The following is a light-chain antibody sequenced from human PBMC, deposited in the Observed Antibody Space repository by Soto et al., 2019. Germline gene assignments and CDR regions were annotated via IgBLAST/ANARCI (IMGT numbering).Light chain of an antibody. CDR2: DAS. J-gene: IGKJ4*01. V-gene: IGKV1-33*01. CDR1: QDINIY. Sequence: DIQMTQSPSSLSASLGDRVTLTCQASQDINIYLNWLQQKPGKAPKPLIYDASNLVTGVPSRFAGSGSGTDFNLTISSLQPVDVATYYCQQSHNLPLSFGGGTRVEIK. CDR3: QQSHNLPLS.